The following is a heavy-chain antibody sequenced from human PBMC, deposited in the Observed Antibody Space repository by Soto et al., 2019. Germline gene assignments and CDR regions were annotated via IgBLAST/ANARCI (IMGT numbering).Heavy chain of an antibody. J-gene: IGHJ5*02. CDR3: ARVPDR. Sequence: SETLSLTCAFSGGSISSGGYSWSWIRQPPGKGLEWIGYIYHSGSTYYNPSLKSRVTISVGRSKNQFSLKLSSVTAADTAVYYCARVPDRWGQGTLVTVSS. CDR1: GGSISSGGYS. CDR2: IYHSGST. V-gene: IGHV4-30-2*01. D-gene: IGHD2-2*01.